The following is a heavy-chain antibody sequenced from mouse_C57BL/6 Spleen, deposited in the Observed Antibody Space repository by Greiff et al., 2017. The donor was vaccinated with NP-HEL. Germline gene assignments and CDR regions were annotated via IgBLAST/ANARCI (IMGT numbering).Heavy chain of an antibody. CDR3: ARGLSWDGYYFDY. V-gene: IGHV3-1*01. CDR2: ISYSGST. D-gene: IGHD4-1*01. CDR1: GYSITSGYD. Sequence: EVKVEESGPGMVKPSQSLSLTCTVTGYSITSGYDWHWIRHFPGNKLEWMGYISYSGSTNYNPSLKSRISITHDTSKNHFFLKLNSVTTEDTATYYCARGLSWDGYYFDYWGQGTTLTVSS. J-gene: IGHJ2*01.